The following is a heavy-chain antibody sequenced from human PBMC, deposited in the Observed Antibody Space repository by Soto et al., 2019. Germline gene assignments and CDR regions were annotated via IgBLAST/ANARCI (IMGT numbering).Heavy chain of an antibody. J-gene: IGHJ6*02. CDR1: GGDFKNFI. V-gene: IGHV1-69*01. CDR3: ARVGSCLSSSCLYYGMDV. D-gene: IGHD2-2*01. CDR2: VLPIFGTP. Sequence: VQLVQSGAEVRKPGSSVKVSCKASGGDFKNFIIAWVRQAPGHGLEWMGGVLPIFGTPNFVQKFPDRVTIPADEATRTTYMELRSLRSEDTAVYYCARVGSCLSSSCLYYGMDVWGQGTTVIVSS.